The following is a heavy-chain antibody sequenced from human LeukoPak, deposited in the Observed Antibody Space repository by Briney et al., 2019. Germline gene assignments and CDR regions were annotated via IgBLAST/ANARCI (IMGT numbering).Heavy chain of an antibody. V-gene: IGHV1-46*01. D-gene: IGHD3-22*01. Sequence: SEKVSCKASGYTFTNYYMHWVRQAPGQGLEWMAIINHSGGSTSYAQKFQGRVTMTRVTSTSTVYMELSSLRSEDTDVYYCARDRHSSGYYFDYWGQETLVTVSS. J-gene: IGHJ4*02. CDR1: GYTFTNYY. CDR2: INHSGGST. CDR3: ARDRHSSGYYFDY.